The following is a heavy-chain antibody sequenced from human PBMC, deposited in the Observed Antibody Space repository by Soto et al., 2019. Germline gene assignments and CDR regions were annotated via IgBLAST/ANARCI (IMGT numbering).Heavy chain of an antibody. D-gene: IGHD3-22*01. Sequence: QLHLQESGPGLVRPSETLSLTCTVSGGSISRSSYYWVWIRQPPGKGLEWIGSIYSSGSTYYNPSLKSRVTIFVETSKNQFSLKLSSVTAADTAVYYCARPAGNYDSSGYYYFPFDIWGQGTMVTVSS. V-gene: IGHV4-39*01. J-gene: IGHJ3*02. CDR1: GGSISRSSYY. CDR3: ARPAGNYDSSGYYYFPFDI. CDR2: IYSSGST.